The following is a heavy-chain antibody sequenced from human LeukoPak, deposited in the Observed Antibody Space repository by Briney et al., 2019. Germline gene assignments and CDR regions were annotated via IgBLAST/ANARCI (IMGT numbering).Heavy chain of an antibody. Sequence: ASVKVSCKTSGGTFSTSAITWVRQAPGQGLEWMGRIIPVLNITTYAQRFQGRVTITADTSTSTVYMELSSLRSEETAVYYCAGDQGLTAPPPYGLDVWGQGTTVIVSS. CDR2: IIPVLNIT. D-gene: IGHD5-18*01. J-gene: IGHJ6*02. CDR3: AGDQGLTAPPPYGLDV. CDR1: GGTFSTSA. V-gene: IGHV1-69*04.